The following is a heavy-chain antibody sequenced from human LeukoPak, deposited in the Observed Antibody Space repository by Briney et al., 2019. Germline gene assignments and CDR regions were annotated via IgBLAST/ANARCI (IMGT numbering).Heavy chain of an antibody. CDR2: ISYDGSNK. D-gene: IGHD2-8*02. CDR3: AKDRSWYYFDY. J-gene: IGHJ4*02. Sequence: PGGSLRLSCAASGFTFSSYGMPWVRQAPGKGLEWVAVISYDGSNKYYADSVKGRFTISRDNPKNTLYLQMNSLRAEDTAVYYCAKDRSWYYFDYWGQGTLVTVSS. V-gene: IGHV3-30*18. CDR1: GFTFSSYG.